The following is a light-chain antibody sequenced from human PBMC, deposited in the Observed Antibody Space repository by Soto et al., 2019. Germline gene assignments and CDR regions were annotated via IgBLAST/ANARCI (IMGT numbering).Light chain of an antibody. V-gene: IGKV3-15*01. CDR1: QSVSNDF. CDR2: GAS. J-gene: IGKJ1*01. CDR3: QQYSIWRT. Sequence: EIVLTQSPGILSLSPGQRVTLSCRASQSVSNDFLAWYQQKPGQASSLRIYGASTRATGIPARFSGSGSGTAFTLTISSLQSEDFAVYYCQQYSIWRTFGQGTKVDIK.